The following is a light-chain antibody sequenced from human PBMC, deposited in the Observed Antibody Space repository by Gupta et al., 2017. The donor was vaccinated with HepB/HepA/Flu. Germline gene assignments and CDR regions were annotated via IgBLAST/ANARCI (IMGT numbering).Light chain of an antibody. J-gene: IGKJ4*01. Sequence: EIVLTQSPGTLSLSPGERGTLSCRASQSVSSHLAWYQQKPGQAPSLLIYDASNRATGIPARFSGSGFGTDFTLTISSVEPEDFADYYCQQRLNWPLTFGGGTKVEF. CDR2: DAS. CDR1: QSVSSH. V-gene: IGKV3-11*01. CDR3: QQRLNWPLT.